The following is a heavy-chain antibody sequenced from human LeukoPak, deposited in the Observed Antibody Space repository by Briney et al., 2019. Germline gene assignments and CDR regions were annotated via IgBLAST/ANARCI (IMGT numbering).Heavy chain of an antibody. D-gene: IGHD6-13*01. CDR1: LYTLTSYD. CDR2: MNANSGKT. V-gene: IGHV1-8*01. Sequence: ASVKVSCKPSLYTLTSYDINWVRQDTGQGLEWMGWMNANSGKTDYAQKLQGGETMTRNTSISTAYMELSSLSSARTALDYRARGRSSYSSSWYILGGQGTRDSV. J-gene: IGHJ4*02. CDR3: ARGRSSYSSSWYIL.